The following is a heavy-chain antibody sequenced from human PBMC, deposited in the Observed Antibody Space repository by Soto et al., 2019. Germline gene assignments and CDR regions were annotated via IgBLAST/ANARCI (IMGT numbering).Heavy chain of an antibody. CDR1: GFSFSTSGVG. CDR3: AHSQCTRARCYGLDD. D-gene: IGHD2-2*01. Sequence: QITLKESGPTLVKPTQTLPLTCTFSGFSFSTSGVGVGWIRQPPGRALEWLALSYWDDDKRYSPSLSRSLTITKDATKNQVVLTNDNVDPVDTDTYYCAHSQCTRARCYGLDDWGQGILVTVAS. J-gene: IGHJ4*02. CDR2: SYWDDDK. V-gene: IGHV2-5*02.